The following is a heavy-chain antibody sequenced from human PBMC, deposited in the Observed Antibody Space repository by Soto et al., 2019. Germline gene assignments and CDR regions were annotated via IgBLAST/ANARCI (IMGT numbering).Heavy chain of an antibody. J-gene: IGHJ4*02. CDR3: ARSDPTGNFDY. V-gene: IGHV3-11*06. Sequence: GGSLRLSCAASGFTFSDYYMSWIRQAPGKGLEWVSYISSSSSYTNYADSVKGRFTISRDNAKNSLYLQMNSLRAEDTAVYYCARSDPTGNFDYWGQGTLVTVSS. CDR2: ISSSSSYT. CDR1: GFTFSDYY.